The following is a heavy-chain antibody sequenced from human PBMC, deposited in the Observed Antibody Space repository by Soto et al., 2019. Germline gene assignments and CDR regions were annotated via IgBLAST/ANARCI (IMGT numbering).Heavy chain of an antibody. D-gene: IGHD6-13*01. CDR3: ARAPPPRAAAADFDY. Sequence: QVRLVQSGAEVKKPGASVKVSCKTSGYNFNAFYIHWVLQAPGQGLEWMGWINPNSGCTKFAQRFQGRVTMTRDTSINTTDMEVTRLTSDDTAMYFCARAPPPRAAAADFDYWGQGSRVTVSS. CDR2: INPNSGCT. CDR1: GYNFNAFY. V-gene: IGHV1-2*02. J-gene: IGHJ4*02.